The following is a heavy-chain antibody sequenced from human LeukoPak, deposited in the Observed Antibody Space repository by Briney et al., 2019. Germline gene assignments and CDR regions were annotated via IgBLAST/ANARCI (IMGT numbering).Heavy chain of an antibody. D-gene: IGHD4-17*01. J-gene: IGHJ4*02. CDR3: ARAADYGDFLNY. CDR2: ISYDGSNG. Sequence: GGSLRLSCAASGFTFSSYPMHWVRQAPGKGLEWVALISYDGSNGYYADSVKGRFTISRDSSKNTLYMQMNSLRPEDTAVYYCARAADYGDFLNYWGQGTLVTVSS. V-gene: IGHV3-30*04. CDR1: GFTFSSYP.